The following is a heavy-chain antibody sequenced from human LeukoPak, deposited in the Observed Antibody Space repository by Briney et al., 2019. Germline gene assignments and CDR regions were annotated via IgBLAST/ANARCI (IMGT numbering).Heavy chain of an antibody. D-gene: IGHD3-10*01. V-gene: IGHV4-39*07. J-gene: IGHJ4*02. Sequence: SETLSLTCTVSGGSISSSSYYWGWIRQPPGKGLEWIGNIYHSGSTYYNPSLKSRVTISVDTSKNQFFMKLSSVTAADTAVYYCARDATGMGNYFDYWGQGTLVTVSS. CDR1: GGSISSSSYY. CDR3: ARDATGMGNYFDY. CDR2: IYHSGST.